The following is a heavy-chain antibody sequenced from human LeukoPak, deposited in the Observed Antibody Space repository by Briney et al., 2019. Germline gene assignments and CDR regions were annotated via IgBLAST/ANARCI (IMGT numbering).Heavy chain of an antibody. CDR1: GGSISSSSYY. V-gene: IGHV4-39*07. Sequence: KPSETLSLTCTVSGGSISSSSYYWGWIRQPPGKGLEWIGSIYYSGSTYYNPSLKSRVTISVDTSKNQLSLKLSSVTAADTAVYYCAQDSRITMVRGRIDIWGQGTMVTVSS. J-gene: IGHJ3*02. CDR3: AQDSRITMVRGRIDI. D-gene: IGHD3-10*01. CDR2: IYYSGST.